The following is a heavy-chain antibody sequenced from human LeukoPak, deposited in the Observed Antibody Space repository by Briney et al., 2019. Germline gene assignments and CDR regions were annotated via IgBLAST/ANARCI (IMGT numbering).Heavy chain of an antibody. CDR3: TTGGGYYGMDY. CDR1: GFTFSNDW. J-gene: IGHJ4*02. Sequence: GGSLRLSCAASGFTFSNDWMTWVRQAPGKGLEWIGPIKRKIDGETIEYAGPVKGRFIISRDDSRNTAYLQMNSLKTEDTAVDYCTTGGGYYGMDYWGQGVLVTVSS. D-gene: IGHD3-22*01. CDR2: IKRKIDGETI. V-gene: IGHV3-15*01.